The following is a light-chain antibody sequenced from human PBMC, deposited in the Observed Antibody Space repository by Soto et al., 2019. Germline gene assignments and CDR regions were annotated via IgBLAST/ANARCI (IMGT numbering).Light chain of an antibody. Sequence: AIQMTQSPSSLSASVGDRVTITCRASQGIRNDLGWYQQKPGKAPKLLIYAASSLQSGVPSRFSGSGSGTDFTLTISSLQPEDFAVYYCHQRSNWPFTFGPGTKVDVK. CDR2: AAS. V-gene: IGKV1-6*01. J-gene: IGKJ3*01. CDR1: QGIRND. CDR3: HQRSNWPFT.